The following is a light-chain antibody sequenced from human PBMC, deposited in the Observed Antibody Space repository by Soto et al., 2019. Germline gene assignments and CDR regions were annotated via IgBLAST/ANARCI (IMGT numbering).Light chain of an antibody. V-gene: IGKV1-5*03. Sequence: DIQMTQSPSTLSASVGDRVTITCRASQSISSWLAWYQPKPGKAPKILINKASNLESGVPSRFSGSGSGTEFTLTISSLQPDDFATYYCQQYNIYSTFGQGTKVDIK. CDR2: KAS. CDR3: QQYNIYST. J-gene: IGKJ1*01. CDR1: QSISSW.